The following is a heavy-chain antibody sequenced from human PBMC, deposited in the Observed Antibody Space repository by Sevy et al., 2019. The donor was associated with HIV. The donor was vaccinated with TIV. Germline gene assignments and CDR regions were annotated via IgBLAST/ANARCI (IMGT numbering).Heavy chain of an antibody. J-gene: IGHJ4*02. Sequence: GGALRLCCAASGFAVSSNFMSWVRQAPGKGLEWVSVIYIGGSTYYANSGKGRSTTSRDNSKITLYLQMNSLRAEDTAVYYCARGKHISDYYGSFDYWGQGTLVTVSS. V-gene: IGHV3-53*01. CDR1: GFAVSSNF. CDR2: IYIGGST. CDR3: ARGKHISDYYGSFDY. D-gene: IGHD3-3*01.